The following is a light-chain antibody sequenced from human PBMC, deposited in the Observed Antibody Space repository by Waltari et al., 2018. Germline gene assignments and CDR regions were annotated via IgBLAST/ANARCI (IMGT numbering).Light chain of an antibody. V-gene: IGKV1-39*01. CDR2: AAS. Sequence: DIQMTQSPSSLSAFVGDRVTITCRASQSITNYLKWYQEKPGKAPNLLIYAASGLQGGVPARFSGSGSGPDFTLTISGLQAEDFATYYCQQSYSTPYTFGQGTKLEIK. CDR3: QQSYSTPYT. CDR1: QSITNY. J-gene: IGKJ2*01.